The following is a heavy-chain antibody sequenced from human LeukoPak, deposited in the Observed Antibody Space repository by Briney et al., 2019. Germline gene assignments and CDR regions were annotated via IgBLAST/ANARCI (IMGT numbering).Heavy chain of an antibody. CDR1: GGSISSYY. CDR2: IYYSGTT. J-gene: IGHJ4*02. D-gene: IGHD1-26*01. Sequence: SETLSLTCTVSGGSISSYYWSWIRQPPGKGLAWIGYIYYSGTTNYNPSLKSRVTISVDTSKNQFSLKLSSVTTADTAVYYCARARGPTSPIDYWGQGTLVTVSS. V-gene: IGHV4-59*01. CDR3: ARARGPTSPIDY.